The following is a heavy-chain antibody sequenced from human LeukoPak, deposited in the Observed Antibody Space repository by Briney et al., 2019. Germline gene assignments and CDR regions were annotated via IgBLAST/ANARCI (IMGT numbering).Heavy chain of an antibody. J-gene: IGHJ6*03. V-gene: IGHV3-23*01. Sequence: GGSLRLSCAASGFTFSSYAMSWVRQAPGKGLEWVSAISGSGGSTYYADSVKGRFTISRDNSKNTLYLQMNSLRAEDTAVYYCAKDHMTTEEYYYYYMDVWGKGTTVTVSS. D-gene: IGHD4-11*01. CDR3: AKDHMTTEEYYYYYMDV. CDR2: ISGSGGST. CDR1: GFTFSSYA.